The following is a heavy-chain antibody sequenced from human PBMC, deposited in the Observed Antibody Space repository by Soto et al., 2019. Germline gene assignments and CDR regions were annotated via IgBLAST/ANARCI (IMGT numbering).Heavy chain of an antibody. CDR3: ASGSHVPHY. Sequence: QLQLQESGSGLVKPSQTLSLTCAVSGGSISSGGYSWSWIRQPPGKGLEWIGYISHSGSTYYNPSLKGRVTIAVDRSKNQFSLKLSSVTAADTAMYYFASGSHVPHYWGQGTLVTVSS. CDR2: ISHSGST. CDR1: GGSISSGGYS. D-gene: IGHD6-6*01. V-gene: IGHV4-30-2*01. J-gene: IGHJ4*02.